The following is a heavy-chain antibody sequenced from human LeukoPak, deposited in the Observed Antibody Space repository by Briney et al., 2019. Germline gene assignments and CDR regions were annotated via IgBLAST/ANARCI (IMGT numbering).Heavy chain of an antibody. Sequence: GGSLRLSCAASGFTFSSYSMNWVRQAPGKGLEWVSSISSSSSYMYYADPVKGRFTISRDNAKNSLYLQMNSLRAEDTALYYCAKALGEMATSDFDYWGQGTLVTVSS. CDR3: AKALGEMATSDFDY. CDR2: ISSSSSYM. V-gene: IGHV3-21*04. J-gene: IGHJ4*02. CDR1: GFTFSSYS. D-gene: IGHD5-24*01.